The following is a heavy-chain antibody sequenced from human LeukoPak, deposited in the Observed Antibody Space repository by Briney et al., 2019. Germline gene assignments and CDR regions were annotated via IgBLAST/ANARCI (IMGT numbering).Heavy chain of an antibody. J-gene: IGHJ4*02. D-gene: IGHD2-21*01. CDR2: ISTSSNYI. CDR1: RFTFSSYN. CDR3: VREKSGRILDY. Sequence: GGSLRLSCTASRFTFSSYNMNWVRQAPGRGLEWVSSISTSSNYIYYADSVQGRFTISRDNAKSSLYLQMNSLRAEDTAIYYCVREKSGRILDYWGQGTLVTVSS. V-gene: IGHV3-21*01.